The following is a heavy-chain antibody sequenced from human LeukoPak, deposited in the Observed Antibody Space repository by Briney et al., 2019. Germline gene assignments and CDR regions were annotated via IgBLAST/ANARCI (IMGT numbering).Heavy chain of an antibody. J-gene: IGHJ3*02. CDR2: INHSGST. CDR1: GGSFSGYY. Sequence: SETLSLTCAVYGGSFSGYYWSWIRQPPGKGLEWIGEINHSGSTNYNPSLKSRVTISVDTSRNQFSLKLNSVTAADTAVYYCAKSNGYGLVDIWGQGTMVTVSS. D-gene: IGHD3-10*01. V-gene: IGHV4-34*01. CDR3: AKSNGYGLVDI.